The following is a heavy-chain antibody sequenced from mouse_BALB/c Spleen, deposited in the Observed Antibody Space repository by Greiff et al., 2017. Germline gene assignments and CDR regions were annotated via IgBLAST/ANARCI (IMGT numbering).Heavy chain of an antibody. CDR2: IDPYDSET. Sequence: VQLQQPGAELVRPGASVKLSCKASGYTFSYWMNWVKQRPEQGLEWIGRIDPYDSETHYNQKFKDKAILTVDKSSSTAYMQLSSLTSEDSAVYYCARFTTVVAPDYWGQGTTLTVSS. J-gene: IGHJ2*01. CDR3: ARFTTVVAPDY. CDR1: GYTFSYW. D-gene: IGHD1-1*01. V-gene: IGHV1-74*01.